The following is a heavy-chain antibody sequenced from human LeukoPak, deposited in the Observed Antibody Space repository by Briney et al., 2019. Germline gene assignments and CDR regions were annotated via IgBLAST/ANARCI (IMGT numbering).Heavy chain of an antibody. CDR1: GFSFSTYS. D-gene: IGHD3-22*01. Sequence: PGGSLRLSCAASGFSFSTYSMNWVRQTPGKGLEWVANIKNDGSGKYYVDSVKGRFTISRDNAKNSLYLQMNSLRAEDTAVYYCARDRSNERYYYDSSGDFDHWGQGTLVTVSS. CDR2: IKNDGSGK. J-gene: IGHJ4*02. V-gene: IGHV3-7*01. CDR3: ARDRSNERYYYDSSGDFDH.